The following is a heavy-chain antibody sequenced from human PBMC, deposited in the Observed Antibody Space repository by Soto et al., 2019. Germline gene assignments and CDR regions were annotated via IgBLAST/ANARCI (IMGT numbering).Heavy chain of an antibody. J-gene: IGHJ6*02. CDR3: ARDLGGSGPYYYYGMDV. CDR1: GGSISSGGYY. CDR2: IYYSGST. V-gene: IGHV4-31*03. Sequence: PSETLSLTCTVSGGSISSGGYYWSWIRQHPGKGLEWIGYIYYSGSTYYNPSLKSRVTISVDTSKNQFSLKLSSVTTADTAVYYCARDLGGSGPYYYYGMDVWGQGTTVTVS. D-gene: IGHD3-10*01.